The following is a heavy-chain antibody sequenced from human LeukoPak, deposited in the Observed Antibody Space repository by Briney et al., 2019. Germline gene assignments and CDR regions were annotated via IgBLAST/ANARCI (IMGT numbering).Heavy chain of an antibody. V-gene: IGHV1-69*01. CDR2: IIPIFGTA. Sequence: SVKVSCKASGGTFSSYAISWVRQAPGQGLEWMGGIIPIFGTANYAQKFQGRVTITADESTSTAFMELSSLRSEDTAVYYCARDRDLYSGYDSSPYYFGYWGQGTLVTVSS. CDR1: GGTFSSYA. CDR3: ARDRDLYSGYDSSPYYFGY. J-gene: IGHJ4*02. D-gene: IGHD5-12*01.